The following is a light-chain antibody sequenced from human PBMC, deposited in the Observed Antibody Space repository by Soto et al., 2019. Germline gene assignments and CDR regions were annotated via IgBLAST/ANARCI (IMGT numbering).Light chain of an antibody. J-gene: IGKJ2*01. CDR1: QSISTE. Sequence: EIVMTQSPATLSVSPGERATLSCRASQSISTELAWYQQKPGQPPRLLIYSASTRATGVPARFPGSGSGSEFTLTISGLQSEDFAVYYCQQGHNWPLTFGQGPRLEI. CDR3: QQGHNWPLT. CDR2: SAS. V-gene: IGKV3-15*01.